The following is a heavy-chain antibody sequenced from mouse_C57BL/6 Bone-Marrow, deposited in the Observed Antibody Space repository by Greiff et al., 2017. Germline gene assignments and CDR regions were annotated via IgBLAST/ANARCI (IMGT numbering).Heavy chain of an antibody. V-gene: IGHV1-55*01. D-gene: IGHD2-4*01. Sequence: VKLQQPGAELVKPGASVKMSCKASGYTFTSYWITWVKQRPGQGLEWIGDIYPGSGSTNYNEKFKSKATLTVDPSSSTAYMQLSSLTSEDSAVYYCARGGGYDYDFDYWGQGTTLTVSS. J-gene: IGHJ2*01. CDR2: IYPGSGST. CDR1: GYTFTSYW. CDR3: ARGGGYDYDFDY.